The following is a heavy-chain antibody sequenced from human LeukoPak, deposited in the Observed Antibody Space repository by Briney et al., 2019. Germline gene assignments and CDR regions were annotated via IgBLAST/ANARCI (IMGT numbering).Heavy chain of an antibody. D-gene: IGHD3-22*01. Sequence: GRSLRLSCAASGFTVNNNYMIWVRQAPGKGLEWVSVIYDDETTYYADSVKGRFAISRDNSKNTLYLQMDSLRAEDTAVYYCARREINGYYLSWGQGTLVTVSS. CDR3: ARREINGYYLS. CDR1: GFTVNNNY. V-gene: IGHV3-53*01. CDR2: IYDDETT. J-gene: IGHJ5*02.